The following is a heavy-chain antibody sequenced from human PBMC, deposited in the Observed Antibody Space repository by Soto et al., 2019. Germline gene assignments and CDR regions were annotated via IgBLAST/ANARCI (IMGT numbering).Heavy chain of an antibody. J-gene: IGHJ4*02. CDR2: ISYDGSNK. CDR3: AKDGGQWLVFDYFDY. D-gene: IGHD6-19*01. CDR1: GFTFSSYG. V-gene: IGHV3-30*18. Sequence: GGSLRLSCAASGFTFSSYGMHWVRQAPGKGLEWVAVISYDGSNKYYADSVKGRFTISRDNSKNTLYLQMNSLRAEDTAVYYCAKDGGQWLVFDYFDYWGQGTLVTVSS.